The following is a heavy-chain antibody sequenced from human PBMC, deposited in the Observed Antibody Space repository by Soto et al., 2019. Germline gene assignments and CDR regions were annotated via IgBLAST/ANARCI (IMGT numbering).Heavy chain of an antibody. CDR3: AKAYGASHSPFDC. CDR1: GFTFRGYA. CDR2: ISGSGDST. J-gene: IGHJ4*02. D-gene: IGHD2-21*01. Sequence: EEQLLESGGGLVQPGGSLRLSCAASGFTFRGYAMSWVRQAPGKGPEWVSGISGSGDSTYHAKSVKGRFIISRDNSKNTLYLEINSLRAEDTAVYYCAKAYGASHSPFDCWGQGTLVAVSS. V-gene: IGHV3-23*01.